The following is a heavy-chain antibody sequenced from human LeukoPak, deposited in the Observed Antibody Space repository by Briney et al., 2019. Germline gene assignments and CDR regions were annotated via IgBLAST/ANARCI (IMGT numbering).Heavy chain of an antibody. Sequence: SETLSLTCTVSGGSISSYYWSWIRQPPGKGLEWIGSIYYSGSTYYNPSLKSRVTISMDTSKNQFSLKLSSVTAADTAVYYCARSFHSSSWYFDYWGQGTLVTVSS. J-gene: IGHJ4*02. CDR1: GGSISSYY. CDR2: IYYSGST. CDR3: ARSFHSSSWYFDY. V-gene: IGHV4-59*08. D-gene: IGHD6-13*01.